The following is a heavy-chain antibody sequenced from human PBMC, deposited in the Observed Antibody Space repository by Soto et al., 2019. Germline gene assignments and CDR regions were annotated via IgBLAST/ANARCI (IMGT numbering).Heavy chain of an antibody. CDR1: GFTFSIYA. Sequence: QVQLVESGGGVVQTGRSLRLSCAASGFTFSIYAMHWVRQAPGKGLEWVAVISFDGSNKYYADSVKGRFTISRDNSQNTLYLQMNSLRAEDTAVYYCANFIVGPNTADYWGQGTLVTVSS. J-gene: IGHJ4*02. CDR2: ISFDGSNK. CDR3: ANFIVGPNTADY. D-gene: IGHD1-26*01. V-gene: IGHV3-30*18.